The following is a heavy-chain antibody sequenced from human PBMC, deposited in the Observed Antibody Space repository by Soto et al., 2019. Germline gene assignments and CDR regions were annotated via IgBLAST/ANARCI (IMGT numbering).Heavy chain of an antibody. D-gene: IGHD1-26*01. Sequence: SETLSLTCTISGGSISVYYWSWIRQPPGQALEWIGYIYDSGSPYYDPSLRSRVIISADTSKNQISLKLTSATAADTAVYYCARGVGSSPPRYWGRGTLVTVSS. V-gene: IGHV4-59*01. J-gene: IGHJ4*02. CDR1: GGSISVYY. CDR3: ARGVGSSPPRY. CDR2: IYDSGSP.